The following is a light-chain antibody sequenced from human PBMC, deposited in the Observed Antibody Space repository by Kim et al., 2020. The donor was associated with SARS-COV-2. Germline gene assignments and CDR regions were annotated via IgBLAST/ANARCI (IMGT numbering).Light chain of an antibody. J-gene: IGLJ2*01. Sequence: NFMLTQPHSVSESPGKTVTISCTRSSGSLASNYVQWYQQRPGSAPTTVIYEDNQRPSGVPDRFSGSIDSSSNSAYLTISGLKTEDEADYYCQSYDSNTVVFGGGTQLTVL. CDR1: SGSLASNY. V-gene: IGLV6-57*04. CDR3: QSYDSNTVV. CDR2: EDN.